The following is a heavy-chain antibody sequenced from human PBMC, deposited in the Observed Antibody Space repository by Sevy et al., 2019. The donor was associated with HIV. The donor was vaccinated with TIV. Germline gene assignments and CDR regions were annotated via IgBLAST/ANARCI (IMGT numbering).Heavy chain of an antibody. CDR2: IYSGGST. D-gene: IGHD3-3*01. CDR1: GLTVSSNY. V-gene: IGHV3-53*01. CDR3: ASDSLRFYLLDV. Sequence: GGSLRLSCAASGLTVSSNYMSWVRQAPGKGLEWVSVIYSGGSTYYADSVKGRFTISRDNSKNTLYLQMNSLRAEDTAIYYCASDSLRFYLLDVWGKGTTVTVSS. J-gene: IGHJ6*04.